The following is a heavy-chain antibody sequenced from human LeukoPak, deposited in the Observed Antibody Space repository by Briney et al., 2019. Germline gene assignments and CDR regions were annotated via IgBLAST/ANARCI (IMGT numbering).Heavy chain of an antibody. CDR3: AKVPVFSLTISEVVTDDAFDI. Sequence: GGSLRLSCAASGFTFSSYAMSWVRQAPGKGLEWVSAISGSGGATYYADSVKGRFTISRDNSKNTLYLQMNSLRAEDTAVYYCAKVPVFSLTISEVVTDDAFDIWGQGTIVTVSP. J-gene: IGHJ3*02. V-gene: IGHV3-23*01. CDR2: ISGSGGAT. D-gene: IGHD3-3*01. CDR1: GFTFSSYA.